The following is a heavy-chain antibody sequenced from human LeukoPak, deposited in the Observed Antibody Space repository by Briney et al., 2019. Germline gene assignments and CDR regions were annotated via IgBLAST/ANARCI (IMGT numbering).Heavy chain of an antibody. CDR1: GFTFSSYG. D-gene: IGHD6-6*01. J-gene: IGHJ4*01. V-gene: IGHV3-23*01. CDR2: ISAGGDST. CDR3: AAPPRTGARPPYDY. Sequence: GGSLRLSCATSGFTFSSYGMSWVRQAPGKGLEWISAISAGGDSTYYADSVRGRFTISKDESKTTLFLQMNSLRAEDTAIYYCAAPPRTGARPPYDYWGHGAQVTVSS.